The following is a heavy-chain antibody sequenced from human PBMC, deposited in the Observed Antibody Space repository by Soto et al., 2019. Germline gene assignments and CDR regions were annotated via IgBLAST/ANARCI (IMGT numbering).Heavy chain of an antibody. J-gene: IGHJ4*02. V-gene: IGHV5-51*01. CDR1: GYSFTSYW. CDR2: IYPGDSDT. CDR3: ARAQGGYCSSTSCYVRDYFDY. Sequence: ESLKISCKGSGYSFTSYWIGWVRQMPGKGLEWMGIIYPGDSDTRYSPSFQGQVTISADKSISTAYLQWSSLKAPDTAMYYCARAQGGYCSSTSCYVRDYFDYWGQGTLVTVSS. D-gene: IGHD2-2*01.